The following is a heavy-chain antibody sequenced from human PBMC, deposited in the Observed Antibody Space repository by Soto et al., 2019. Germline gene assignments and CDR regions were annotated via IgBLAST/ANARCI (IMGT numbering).Heavy chain of an antibody. J-gene: IGHJ6*02. CDR1: GFSLSTSGVG. CDR3: AYYYYYYGMDV. V-gene: IGHV2-5*01. Sequence: QITLKESGPTLVKPTQTLTLTCTFSGFSLSTSGVGVGWIRQPPGKALEWLALIYWNDDKRYSPSLKSRLTITKDTSKNQVVLTMTNMDPVDTATYYFAYYYYYYGMDVWGQGTTVTVYS. CDR2: IYWNDDK.